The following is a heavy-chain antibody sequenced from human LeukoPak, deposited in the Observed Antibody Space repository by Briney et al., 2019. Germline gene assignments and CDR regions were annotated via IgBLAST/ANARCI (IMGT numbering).Heavy chain of an antibody. CDR3: ARGGYSNANKFYYYGMDV. J-gene: IGHJ6*02. CDR1: GFTFSSYA. CDR2: ISNSGSTI. D-gene: IGHD4-11*01. V-gene: IGHV3-48*03. Sequence: GGSLRLSCSASGFTFSSYAMHWVRQAPGKGLEWVSYISNSGSTIYYADSVKGRFTISRDNAKNSLYLQMNSLRAEDTAVYYCARGGYSNANKFYYYGMDVWGQGTTVT.